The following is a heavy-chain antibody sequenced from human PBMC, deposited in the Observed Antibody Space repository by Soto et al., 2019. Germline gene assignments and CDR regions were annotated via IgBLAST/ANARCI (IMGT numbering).Heavy chain of an antibody. V-gene: IGHV4-30-4*01. CDR3: ATESGSTYGYFDH. Sequence: PSETLSLTCTVSGGSVTSDEDYWTWIRQSPGKGLEWIGYISNSGSTGYNPSLKTRLSMSVDRSKNRFTLRLTSVTAADTAVYFCATESGSTYGYFDHWGQGTQVTSPQ. J-gene: IGHJ4*02. CDR2: ISNSGST. CDR1: GGSVTSDEDY. D-gene: IGHD5-18*01.